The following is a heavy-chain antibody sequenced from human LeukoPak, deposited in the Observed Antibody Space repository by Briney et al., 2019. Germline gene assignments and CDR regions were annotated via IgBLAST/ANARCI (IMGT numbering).Heavy chain of an antibody. Sequence: GGSLRLSCAASGFPFNNYAMHWVRQAPGKGLEWVAVISNDGTNKYYTDSVKGRFTISRDNSKSTLYLQMNSLRAEDTAVYYCARDLSPVVRASPMGYWGQGTIVTVSS. V-gene: IGHV3-30-3*01. CDR3: ARDLSPVVRASPMGY. J-gene: IGHJ4*02. CDR2: ISNDGTNK. D-gene: IGHD3-10*01. CDR1: GFPFNNYA.